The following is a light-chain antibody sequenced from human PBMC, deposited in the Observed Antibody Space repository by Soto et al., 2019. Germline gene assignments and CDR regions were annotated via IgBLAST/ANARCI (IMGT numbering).Light chain of an antibody. V-gene: IGKV3-15*01. CDR1: QSISTN. CDR3: QQYGSWPYT. J-gene: IGKJ2*01. CDR2: GAS. Sequence: ETVMTQSPATLSLSPGERVTLSCRASQSISTNSAWYQQRPGRAPRLLMYGASTRATGIPARFSGSGSGTEFTLTISSLQSEDFAVYYCQQYGSWPYTFGQGTKLEIK.